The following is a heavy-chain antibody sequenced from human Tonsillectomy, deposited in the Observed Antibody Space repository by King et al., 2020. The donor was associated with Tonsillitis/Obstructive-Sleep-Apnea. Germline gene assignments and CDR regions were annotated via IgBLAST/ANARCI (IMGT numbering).Heavy chain of an antibody. D-gene: IGHD6-13*01. V-gene: IGHV4-39*01. CDR3: ASTGYSSSWYWFDP. CDR2: IYYSGST. CDR1: GGSISSSSYY. Sequence: LQLQESGPGLVKPSETLSLSCTVSGGSISSSSYYWGWVRQPPGKGLEWIGSIYYSGSTYYNPSLKSRVTISVDTSKNQFSLKLSPVTAADTAVYYCASTGYSSSWYWFDPWGQGTLVTVSS. J-gene: IGHJ5*02.